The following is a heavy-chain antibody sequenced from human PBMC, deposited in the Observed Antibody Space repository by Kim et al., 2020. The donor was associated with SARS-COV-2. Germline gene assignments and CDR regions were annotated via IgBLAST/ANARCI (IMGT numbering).Heavy chain of an antibody. V-gene: IGHV3-23*01. Sequence: GGSLRLSCAASGFTFSSYAMSWVRQAPGKGLEWVSAISGSGGSTYYADSVKGRFTISRDNSKNTLYLQMNSLRAEDTAVYYCAKDQARYIGSQAAGDWGQGTLVTVSS. CDR1: GFTFSSYA. CDR2: ISGSGGST. J-gene: IGHJ4*02. CDR3: AKDQARYIGSQAAGD. D-gene: IGHD1-1*01.